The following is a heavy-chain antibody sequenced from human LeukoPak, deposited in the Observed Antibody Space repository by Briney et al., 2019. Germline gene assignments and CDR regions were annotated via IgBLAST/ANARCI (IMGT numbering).Heavy chain of an antibody. J-gene: IGHJ4*02. CDR3: AKDQYSSTPGLCDY. CDR2: ISGSGGST. D-gene: IGHD6-13*01. CDR1: GFTFSSYA. V-gene: IGHV3-23*01. Sequence: GGSLRLSCAASGFTFSSYAMGWVRQAPGKGLEWVSAISGSGGSTYYADSVKGRFTISRDNSKNTLYLQMNSLRAEDTAVYYCAKDQYSSTPGLCDYWGQGTLVTVSS.